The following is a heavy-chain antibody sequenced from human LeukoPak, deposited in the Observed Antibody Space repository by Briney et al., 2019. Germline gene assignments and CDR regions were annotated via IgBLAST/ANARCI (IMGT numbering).Heavy chain of an antibody. D-gene: IGHD1-26*01. Sequence: ASVKVSCKASGYTFTSYAMHWVRQAPGQRLEWMRWINAGNGNTKYSQKFQGRVTITRDTSASTAYMELSSLRSEDTAVYYCASTGRASDAFDIWGQGTMVTVSS. J-gene: IGHJ3*02. CDR1: GYTFTSYA. V-gene: IGHV1-3*01. CDR2: INAGNGNT. CDR3: ASTGRASDAFDI.